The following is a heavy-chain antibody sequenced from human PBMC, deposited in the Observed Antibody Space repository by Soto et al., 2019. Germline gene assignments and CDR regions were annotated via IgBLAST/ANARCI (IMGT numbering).Heavy chain of an antibody. D-gene: IGHD2-2*01. CDR1: GFTFRNHW. J-gene: IGHJ3*01. V-gene: IGHV3-74*03. CDR3: ARPRSKSSSGFDL. Sequence: EQLVESGGTLVQPGGSLRLSCVTSGFTFRNHWMHWVRRAPGLGLEGVSRISTDGSFTTYADSVKGRFTISRDNAKNTVYLQLNSLRVEDTARYYCARPRSKSSSGFDLWGQGTMVTVSS. CDR2: ISTDGSFT.